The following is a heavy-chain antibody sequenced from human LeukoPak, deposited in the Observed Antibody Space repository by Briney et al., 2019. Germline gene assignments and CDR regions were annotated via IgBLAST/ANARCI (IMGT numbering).Heavy chain of an antibody. CDR2: ISSSYI. V-gene: IGHV3-21*01. J-gene: IGHJ4*02. Sequence: GGSLRLSCAASGFTFSSYSMNWVRQAPGKGLEWVSSISSSYIYYADSVKGRFTISRDNAKNSLYLQMSSLRAEDTAVYYCARDPGMATTLFDYWGQGTLVTVSS. CDR1: GFTFSSYS. CDR3: ARDPGMATTLFDY. D-gene: IGHD5-24*01.